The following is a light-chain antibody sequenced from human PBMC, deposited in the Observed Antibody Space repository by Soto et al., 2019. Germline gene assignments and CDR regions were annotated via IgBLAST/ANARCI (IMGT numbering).Light chain of an antibody. Sequence: IQMTQSPSSLSASVGDRVTITCRASQGIRNHLNWYLQKPGKAPKLLIYAASSLQSGVPSRFSGSGSGKDFTLTISSLQPEDSATYYCQQSYNTPNFGQGTRLEVK. CDR1: QGIRNH. V-gene: IGKV1-39*01. CDR2: AAS. CDR3: QQSYNTPN. J-gene: IGKJ5*01.